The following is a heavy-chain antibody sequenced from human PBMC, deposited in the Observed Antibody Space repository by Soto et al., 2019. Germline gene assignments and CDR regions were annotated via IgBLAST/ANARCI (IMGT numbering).Heavy chain of an antibody. CDR1: GGSINNYY. Sequence: PSETLSLTCTVSGGSINNYYRSWIRQPPGRGLEWIGYSYYSGRTSYNPSLKSRVTISVDTSKNQFSLKLSSVTAADTAVYYCAKHREYYGNTCYTGEFDPWGQGTLVTVSS. CDR3: AKHREYYGNTCYTGEFDP. V-gene: IGHV4-59*08. J-gene: IGHJ5*02. D-gene: IGHD2-2*01. CDR2: SYYSGRT.